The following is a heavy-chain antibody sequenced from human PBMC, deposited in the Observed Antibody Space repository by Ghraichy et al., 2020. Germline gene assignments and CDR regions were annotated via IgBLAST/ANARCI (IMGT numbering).Heavy chain of an antibody. D-gene: IGHD3-3*01. CDR1: GGSISSYY. CDR3: ARAGNTIFGVVIPPNYYYYMDV. Sequence: SETLSLTCTVSGGSISSYYWSWIRQPPGKGLEWIGYIYYSGSTNYNPSLKSRVTISVDTSKNQFSLKLSSVTAADTAVYYCARAGNTIFGVVIPPNYYYYMDVWGKGTTVTVSS. J-gene: IGHJ6*03. V-gene: IGHV4-59*01. CDR2: IYYSGST.